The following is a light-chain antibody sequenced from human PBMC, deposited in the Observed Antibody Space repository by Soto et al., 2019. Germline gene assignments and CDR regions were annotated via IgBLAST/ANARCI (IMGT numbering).Light chain of an antibody. CDR1: ESVRSK. CDR3: QQYNNWPPYT. V-gene: IGKV3-15*01. Sequence: ETVMTQSPATLSVSLGDRATLSCRASESVRSKLVWYQQKPGQAPRLLIYGASTRATGIPARFSGSGSGTDFTLPLSSLQSEDLAVYYCQQYNNWPPYTFGQGTKLEIK. J-gene: IGKJ2*01. CDR2: GAS.